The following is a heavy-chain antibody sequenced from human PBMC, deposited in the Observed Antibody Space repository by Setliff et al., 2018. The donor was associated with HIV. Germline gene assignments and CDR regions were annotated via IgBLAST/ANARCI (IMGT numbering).Heavy chain of an antibody. CDR2: ISHSGNT. CDR3: ARSTVGAGASFP. J-gene: IGHJ5*02. CDR1: GDSINTHY. Sequence: PSETLSLTCTVSGDSINTHYWSWIRQPPGKGLEWIGCISHSGNTNFNTSLNSRVTISLDTSKNQFSLRLTSLTAAGTAIYYCARSTVGAGASFPWGRGILVTVSS. V-gene: IGHV4-59*11. D-gene: IGHD1-26*01.